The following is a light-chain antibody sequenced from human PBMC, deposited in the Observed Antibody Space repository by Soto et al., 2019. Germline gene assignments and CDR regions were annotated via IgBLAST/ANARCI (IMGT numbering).Light chain of an antibody. J-gene: IGLJ2*01. CDR3: QSHDDSLSGPL. Sequence: QSVLTQPPSVSGAPGQRVTISCTGSSSNLGGGYDVHWYQQLPGTAPKLLLYVNVNRPSGVPDRFSGAKSGSSTSLAITARQAEDEADDYCQSHDDSLSGPLFGGGTKLTVL. V-gene: IGLV1-40*01. CDR2: VNV. CDR1: SSNLGGGYD.